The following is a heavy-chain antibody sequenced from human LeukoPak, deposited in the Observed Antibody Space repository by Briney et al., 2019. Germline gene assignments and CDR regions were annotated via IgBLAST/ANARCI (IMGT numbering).Heavy chain of an antibody. Sequence: KTSETLSLTCTVSGYSISSGYYWGWIRQPPGKGLEWIGSIYHSGSTYYNPSLKSRVTISVDTSKNQFSLKLSSVTAADTAVYYCARDKFFEVVAAAGGNWFDPWGQGTLVTVSS. CDR1: GYSISSGYY. CDR3: ARDKFFEVVAAAGGNWFDP. CDR2: IYHSGST. V-gene: IGHV4-38-2*02. D-gene: IGHD6-13*01. J-gene: IGHJ5*02.